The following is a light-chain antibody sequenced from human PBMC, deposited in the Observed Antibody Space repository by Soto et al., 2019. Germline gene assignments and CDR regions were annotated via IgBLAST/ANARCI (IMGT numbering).Light chain of an antibody. Sequence: DIQLTQSPSFLSASVGDRVTMTCRASLGISGYLACYQQKPGRVPRLLIYSASSLQSGVPSRFSGSGSGTEFTLTISSLQPEDFASYYCQQLDRYPFTFGGGTKVEI. CDR1: LGISGY. CDR2: SAS. CDR3: QQLDRYPFT. V-gene: IGKV1-9*01. J-gene: IGKJ4*01.